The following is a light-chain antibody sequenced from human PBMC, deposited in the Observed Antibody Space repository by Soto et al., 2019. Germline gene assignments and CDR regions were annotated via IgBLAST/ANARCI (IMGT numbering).Light chain of an antibody. J-gene: IGLJ3*02. CDR1: SSDVGRYNY. Sequence: QSVLTQPPSASGSPGQSVTISCTGTSSDVGRYNYVSWYQHHPGKAPKLMIFEVSKRPSGVPDRFSGSKSGNTASLTVSGLQAEDEADYYCNSYGGSNNLVFGGGTKLTVL. CDR2: EVS. V-gene: IGLV2-8*01. CDR3: NSYGGSNNLV.